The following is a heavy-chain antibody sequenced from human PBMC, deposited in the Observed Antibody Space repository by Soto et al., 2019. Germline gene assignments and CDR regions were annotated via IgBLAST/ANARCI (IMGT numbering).Heavy chain of an antibody. CDR2: ISSSSSTI. CDR1: GFTFSSYS. J-gene: IGHJ6*02. V-gene: IGHV3-48*02. CDR3: ARDLTIFGVVIRGMDV. Sequence: HPGGSLRLSCAASGFTFSSYSMNWVRQAPGKGLEWVSYISSSSSTIYYADSVKGRFTISRDNAKNSLYLQMNSLRDEDTAVYYCARDLTIFGVVIRGMDVWGQGTTVTVSS. D-gene: IGHD3-3*01.